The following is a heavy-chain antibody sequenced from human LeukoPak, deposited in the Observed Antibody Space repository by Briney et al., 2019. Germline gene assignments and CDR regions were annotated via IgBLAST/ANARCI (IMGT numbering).Heavy chain of an antibody. D-gene: IGHD2-2*02. CDR1: GFTVSSNY. V-gene: IGHV3-21*01. Sequence: GGSLRLSCAASGFTVSSNYMSWVRQAPGKGLEWVSSISSSSSYIYYADSVKGRFTISRDNAKNSLYLQMNSLRAEDTAVYYCVSNDCSSTSCYTGPFDYWGQGTLVTVSS. J-gene: IGHJ4*02. CDR3: VSNDCSSTSCYTGPFDY. CDR2: ISSSSSYI.